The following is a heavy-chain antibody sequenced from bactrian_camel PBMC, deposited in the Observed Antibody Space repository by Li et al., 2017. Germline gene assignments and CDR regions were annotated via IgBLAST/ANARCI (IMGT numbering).Heavy chain of an antibody. Sequence: VQLVESGGGSVQAGGSLRLSCVASGYTYSSYAMSWVRQAPGKGLEWVSYVHSGGGTTSYADSVKGRFTISSAGNTLYLQMNSLKPGDTAVYYCALSTYGGSSYGTDQWAYNYWGQGTQVTVS. V-gene: IGHV3S31*01. CDR1: GYTYSSYA. J-gene: IGHJ4*01. D-gene: IGHD6*01. CDR3: ALSTYGGSSYGTDQWAYNY. CDR2: VHSGGGTT.